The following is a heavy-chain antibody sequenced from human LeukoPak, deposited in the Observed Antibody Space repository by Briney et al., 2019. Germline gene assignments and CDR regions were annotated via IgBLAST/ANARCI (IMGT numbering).Heavy chain of an antibody. CDR3: ARLDSGSYFDY. J-gene: IGHJ4*02. D-gene: IGHD1-26*01. CDR2: INHSGST. V-gene: IGHV4-39*07. CDR1: GGSISSSSYY. Sequence: SETLSLTCTVSGGSISSSSYYWGWIRQPPGKGLEWIGEINHSGSTNYNPSLKSRVTISVDTSKNQFSLKLSSVTAADTAVYYCARLDSGSYFDYWGQGTLVTVSS.